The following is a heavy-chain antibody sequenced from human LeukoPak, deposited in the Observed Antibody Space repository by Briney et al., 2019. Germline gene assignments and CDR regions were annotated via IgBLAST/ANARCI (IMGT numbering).Heavy chain of an antibody. Sequence: PGGSLRLSCAASGLNLDAYAMHWVRQAPGKGLEWVSLISGDGTITYYADSVKGRFTISRDNARNTLYLQMNSLRAEDTAVYYCARDGFLGPVTAYLDYWGQGTPVTVSS. D-gene: IGHD2-21*02. V-gene: IGHV3-43*02. J-gene: IGHJ4*02. CDR3: ARDGFLGPVTAYLDY. CDR2: ISGDGTIT. CDR1: GLNLDAYA.